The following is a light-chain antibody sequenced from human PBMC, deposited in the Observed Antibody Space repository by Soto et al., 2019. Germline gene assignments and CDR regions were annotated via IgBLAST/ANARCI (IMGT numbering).Light chain of an antibody. CDR1: QTIYRY. J-gene: IGKJ5*01. V-gene: IGKV3-11*01. Sequence: EIVLTQSPATLSLSPGDRATLSCRASQTIYRYLGWYQQKPGQAPRLLISDASNRATGVPDRFSGSGSGTDFTLTISSLEPEDFAVYYCQQRSNWPPLTFGQGTRLEIK. CDR3: QQRSNWPPLT. CDR2: DAS.